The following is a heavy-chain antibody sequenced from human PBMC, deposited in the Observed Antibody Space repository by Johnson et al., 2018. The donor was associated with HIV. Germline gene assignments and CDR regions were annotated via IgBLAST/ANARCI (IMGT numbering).Heavy chain of an antibody. CDR3: ARDKGSWFDDAFDI. J-gene: IGHJ3*02. V-gene: IGHV3-23*04. CDR2: ISGSGGST. CDR1: GFTFSSYA. D-gene: IGHD6-13*01. Sequence: VQLVESGGGLVQPGGSLRLSCAASGFTFSSYAMSWVRQAPGTGLEWVSAISGSGGSTYYAESVKGRFTISRDNSKNTLYLQINSLKVEDTAVYYCARDKGSWFDDAFDIWGQGTMVTVSS.